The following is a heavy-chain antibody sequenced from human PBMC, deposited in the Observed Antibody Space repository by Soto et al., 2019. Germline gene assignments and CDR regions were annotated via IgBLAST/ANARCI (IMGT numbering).Heavy chain of an antibody. J-gene: IGHJ6*02. Sequence: GGSLRLSCAASGFTFRSYWMHWVRQVPGKGLVWVARISSDGSNINYADSVKGRFTISRENAKNTLHLQINSLRAEDTAVYFCARDCSGGSCYPGMDVWGQGTTVTVSS. D-gene: IGHD2-15*01. CDR2: ISSDGSNI. CDR3: ARDCSGGSCYPGMDV. CDR1: GFTFRSYW. V-gene: IGHV3-74*01.